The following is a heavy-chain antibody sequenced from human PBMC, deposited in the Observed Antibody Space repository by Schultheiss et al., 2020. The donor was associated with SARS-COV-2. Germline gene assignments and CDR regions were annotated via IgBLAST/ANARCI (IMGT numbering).Heavy chain of an antibody. CDR1: GFTFSSYG. D-gene: IGHD1-7*01. Sequence: GGSLRLSCAASGFTFSSYGMHWVRQAPGKGLEWVAVISYDGSNKYYADSVKGRFTISRDNSKNTLYLQMNSLRAEDTAVYYCARGEELELPGYWGQGTLVTVSS. V-gene: IGHV3-33*05. CDR2: ISYDGSNK. J-gene: IGHJ4*02. CDR3: ARGEELELPGY.